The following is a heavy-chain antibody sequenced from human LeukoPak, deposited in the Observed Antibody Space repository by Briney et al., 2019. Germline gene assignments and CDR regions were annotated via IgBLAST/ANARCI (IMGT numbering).Heavy chain of an antibody. CDR3: ARAQYSSSWCPFDY. V-gene: IGHV3-66*01. J-gene: IGHJ4*02. CDR1: GFTVTSNY. Sequence: GGSLRLSCAASGFTVTSNYMNWVRQAPGKGLEWVSVIYSGGSTYCADSVKGRFTISRDNSKNTLYLQMNSLRAEDTAVYYCARAQYSSSWCPFDYWGQGTLVTVSS. D-gene: IGHD6-13*01. CDR2: IYSGGST.